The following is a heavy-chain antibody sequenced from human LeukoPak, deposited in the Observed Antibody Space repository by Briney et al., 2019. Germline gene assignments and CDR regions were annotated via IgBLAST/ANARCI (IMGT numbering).Heavy chain of an antibody. CDR3: ARELVAAATPDYGMDV. Sequence: GESLKISCKGSGYSFTSYWIGWVRQMPGKGLEWMGIIYPGDSDTRYSPSFQGQVTISADKSISTAYLQWSSLKASDTAMYYCARELVAAATPDYGMDVWGQGTRSPSP. CDR2: IYPGDSDT. D-gene: IGHD2-15*01. V-gene: IGHV5-51*01. CDR1: GYSFTSYW. J-gene: IGHJ6*02.